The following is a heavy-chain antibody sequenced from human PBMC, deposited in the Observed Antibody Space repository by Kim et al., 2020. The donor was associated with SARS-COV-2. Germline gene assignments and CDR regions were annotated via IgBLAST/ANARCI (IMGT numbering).Heavy chain of an antibody. CDR2: IYYSGST. J-gene: IGHJ4*02. Sequence: SETLSLTCTVSGGSISSYYWSWIRQPPGKGLEWIGYIYYSGSTNYNPSLKSRVTISVETSKNQFSLKLSSVTAADTAVYYCARAGRLRYFDYDYWGQGTLVTVSS. CDR3: ARAGRLRYFDYDY. CDR1: GGSISSYY. D-gene: IGHD3-9*01. V-gene: IGHV4-59*13.